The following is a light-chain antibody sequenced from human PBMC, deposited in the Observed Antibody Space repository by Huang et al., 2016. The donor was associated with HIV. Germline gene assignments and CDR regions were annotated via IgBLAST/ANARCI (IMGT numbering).Light chain of an antibody. CDR1: QGIANH. Sequence: DIQMTQSPSSLSASVGDRVTISCRASQGIANHLAWYQQRPGKAPKLLIYSASALESRVPSRFSGSGSGTEFTLTISSLQPEDVATYFCQKYNSAPRTFGPGTKVEIK. J-gene: IGKJ3*01. CDR3: QKYNSAPRT. CDR2: SAS. V-gene: IGKV1-27*01.